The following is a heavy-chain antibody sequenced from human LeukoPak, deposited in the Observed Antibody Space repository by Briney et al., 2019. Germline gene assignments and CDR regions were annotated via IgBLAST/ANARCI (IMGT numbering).Heavy chain of an antibody. Sequence: ASVKVSCKASGYSFTSHYMHWVRQAPGQGLEWMGLINPSGSSTLYAQKFQGRVTMTRDMSTTTDYMELSSLRSEDTAVYYCASSTYSSSFDYWGQGTLVTVSS. CDR1: GYSFTSHY. D-gene: IGHD6-6*01. CDR3: ASSTYSSSFDY. CDR2: INPSGSST. V-gene: IGHV1-46*01. J-gene: IGHJ4*02.